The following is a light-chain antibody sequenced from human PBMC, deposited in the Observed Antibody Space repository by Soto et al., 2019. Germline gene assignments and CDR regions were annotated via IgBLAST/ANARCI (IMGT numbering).Light chain of an antibody. J-gene: IGKJ5*01. CDR2: DAS. CDR3: QQRSNWPSIT. Sequence: EIVMTQSPATLSVSPGERAILSCRASQNVNSNLAWYQQKPGQTPRLLIYDASTRATAIPARFSGSGSGTEFTLTISSLEPEDFAVYYCQQRSNWPSITFGQGTRLEIK. CDR1: QNVNSN. V-gene: IGKV3-15*01.